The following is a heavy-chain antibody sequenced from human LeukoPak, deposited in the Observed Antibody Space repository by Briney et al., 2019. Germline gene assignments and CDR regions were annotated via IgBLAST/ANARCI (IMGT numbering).Heavy chain of an antibody. Sequence: PSETLSLTCAVYGGSFSGYYWSWIRQPPGKGLEWIGEINHSRSTNYNPSLKSRVTISVDTSKNQFSLKLSSVTAADTAVYYCALHEIRWFFTRRSGSYFDYWGQGTLVTVSS. CDR1: GGSFSGYY. D-gene: IGHD4-23*01. CDR2: INHSRST. CDR3: ALHEIRWFFTRRSGSYFDY. V-gene: IGHV4-34*01. J-gene: IGHJ4*02.